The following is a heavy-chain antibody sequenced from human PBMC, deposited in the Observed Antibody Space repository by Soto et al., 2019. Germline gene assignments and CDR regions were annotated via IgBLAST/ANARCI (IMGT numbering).Heavy chain of an antibody. CDR1: GFTFSSYA. J-gene: IGHJ4*02. CDR3: AKDRSQMATNPFDY. Sequence: GGSLRLSCAASGFTFSSYAMSWVRQAPGKGLEWVSAISGSGGSTYYADSVKGRFTISRDNSKNTLYLQMNSLRAEDAAVHYCAKDRSQMATNPFDYWGQGTLVTVSS. D-gene: IGHD5-12*01. CDR2: ISGSGGST. V-gene: IGHV3-23*01.